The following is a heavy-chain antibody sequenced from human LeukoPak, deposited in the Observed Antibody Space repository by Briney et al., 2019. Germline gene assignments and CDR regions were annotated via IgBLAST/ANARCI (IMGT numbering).Heavy chain of an antibody. Sequence: SETLSLTCTVSGGSITSNSHHWDWIRQAPGKGLEWIGNIYYSGTTSYNPSLQSRVSISVDTSKNQFSLGLSSVTAADTAVYYCARRGDILTDYAFDYWGQGTLVTVSS. CDR1: GGSITSNSHH. D-gene: IGHD3-9*01. J-gene: IGHJ4*02. CDR2: IYYSGTT. CDR3: ARRGDILTDYAFDY. V-gene: IGHV4-39*01.